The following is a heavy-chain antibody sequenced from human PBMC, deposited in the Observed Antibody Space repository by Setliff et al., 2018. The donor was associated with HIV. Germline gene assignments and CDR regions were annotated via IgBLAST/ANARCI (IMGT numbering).Heavy chain of an antibody. CDR1: GYTFTNYY. CDR3: ARVPYGSGSYYFHYFDY. V-gene: IGHV1-46*01. D-gene: IGHD3-10*01. Sequence: ASVKVSCKASGYTFTNYYVHWVRQAPGQGPEWMGLINPSSGNTNYAQKFQGRVTKTRDTSTTTVYMELSSLRSEDTAVYYCARVPYGSGSYYFHYFDYWGQGTRVTVSS. J-gene: IGHJ4*02. CDR2: INPSSGNT.